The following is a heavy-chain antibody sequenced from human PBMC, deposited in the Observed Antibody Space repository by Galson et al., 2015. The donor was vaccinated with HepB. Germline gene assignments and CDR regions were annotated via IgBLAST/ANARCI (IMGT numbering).Heavy chain of an antibody. CDR1: GYTFTSYG. CDR2: ISAYNGNT. J-gene: IGHJ6*02. D-gene: IGHD2-15*01. Sequence: SVKVSCKASGYTFTSYGISRVRQAPGQGLEWMGWISAYNGNTNYAQKLQGRVTMTTDTSTSTAYMELRSLRSDDTAVYYCAMSPVVAATPVRNYYYGMDVWGQGTTVTVSS. V-gene: IGHV1-18*01. CDR3: AMSPVVAATPVRNYYYGMDV.